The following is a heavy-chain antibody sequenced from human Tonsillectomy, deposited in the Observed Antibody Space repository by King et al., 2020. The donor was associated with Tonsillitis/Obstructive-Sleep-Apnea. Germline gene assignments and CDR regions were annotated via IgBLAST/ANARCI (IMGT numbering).Heavy chain of an antibody. V-gene: IGHV2-5*02. CDR1: GFSLSTSGVG. CDR2: IYWDDDK. J-gene: IGHJ4*02. Sequence: TLKESGPTLVKPTQTLTLTCTFSGFSLSTSGVGVGWIRQPPGEALEWLALIYWDDDKSYSPSLNSRLTITKDTFKNQVVLTMNNMNPVDTATYYCTHKLWEYCSTTNCSTEGSYFDYWGQGTLVTVSS. D-gene: IGHD2-2*02. CDR3: THKLWEYCSTTNCSTEGSYFDY.